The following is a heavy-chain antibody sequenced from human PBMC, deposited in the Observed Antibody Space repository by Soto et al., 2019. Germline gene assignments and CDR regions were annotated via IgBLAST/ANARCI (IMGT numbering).Heavy chain of an antibody. Sequence: PGESLNTSYNCSGYSFTSYMIGLVRPIPGKGLEWRGIIYPADSDTRYSPSFQGQVTISADKSISTAYLQWSSLKASDTAVYYCARMGIAVAGTGWFDPWGQGTLVTVSS. D-gene: IGHD6-19*01. CDR2: IYPADSDT. CDR3: ARMGIAVAGTGWFDP. CDR1: GYSFTSYM. J-gene: IGHJ5*02. V-gene: IGHV5-51*01.